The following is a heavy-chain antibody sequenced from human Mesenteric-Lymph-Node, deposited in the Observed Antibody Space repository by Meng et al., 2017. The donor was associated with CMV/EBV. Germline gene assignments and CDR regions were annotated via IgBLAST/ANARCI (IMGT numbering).Heavy chain of an antibody. D-gene: IGHD6-19*01. V-gene: IGHV4-34*01. J-gene: IGHJ4*02. CDR3: VRGSLSGWLPVDY. CDR2: INHSGST. Sequence: ESLKISCAASGFTVSSNYMSWIRQPPGKGLEWIGEINHSGSTNYNPSLKSRVTISVDTSKNQFSLELSSVTAADTAVYYCVRGSLSGWLPVDYWGQGTLVTVSS. CDR1: GFTVSSNY.